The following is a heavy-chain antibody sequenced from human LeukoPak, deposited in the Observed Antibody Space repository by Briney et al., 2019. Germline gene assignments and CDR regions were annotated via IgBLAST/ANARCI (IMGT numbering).Heavy chain of an antibody. J-gene: IGHJ6*02. CDR2: IYSGGST. CDR3: ARDRPRGGYYRSYYYYGMDV. V-gene: IGHV3-66*01. Sequence: GGSLRLSCAASGFTVSSNYMSWVRQAPGKGLEWVSVIYSGGSTYYADPVKGRFTISRDNSKNTLYLQMNSLRAEDTAVYYCARDRPRGGYYRSYYYYGMDVWGQGTTVTVSS. D-gene: IGHD3-22*01. CDR1: GFTVSSNY.